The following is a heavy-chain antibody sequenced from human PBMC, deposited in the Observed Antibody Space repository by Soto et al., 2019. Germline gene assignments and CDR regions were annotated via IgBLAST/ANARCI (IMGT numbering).Heavy chain of an antibody. CDR2: IYDSGSP. Sequence: SETLSLTCTISGGSISVYYWSWIRQPPGQALEWIGYIYDSGSPYYNPSLRSRVIISADTSKNQISLKLTSATAADTAVYYCARGVDIVATIDCNWFDPWGQGTLVTVSS. J-gene: IGHJ5*02. CDR1: GGSISVYY. CDR3: ARGVDIVATIDCNWFDP. D-gene: IGHD5-12*01. V-gene: IGHV4-59*01.